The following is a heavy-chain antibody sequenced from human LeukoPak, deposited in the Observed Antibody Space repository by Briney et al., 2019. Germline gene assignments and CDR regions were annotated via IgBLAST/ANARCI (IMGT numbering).Heavy chain of an antibody. CDR3: ARGYNTFNI. CDR2: INNSGST. Sequence: SETLSLTCTVSGDSITSYYWNWIRQPPGKGLEWIAYINNSGSTKYNPSLESRVTIAADTPNNQISLRLSSVTAADTAVYYCARGYNTFNIWGQGTMVTVSS. J-gene: IGHJ3*02. D-gene: IGHD1-1*01. V-gene: IGHV4-4*08. CDR1: GDSITSYY.